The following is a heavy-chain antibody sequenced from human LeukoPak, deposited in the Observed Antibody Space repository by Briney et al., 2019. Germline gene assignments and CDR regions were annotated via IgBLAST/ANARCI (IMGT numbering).Heavy chain of an antibody. CDR3: ARERGGYYYVPQLYYYYGMDV. D-gene: IGHD3-22*01. J-gene: IGHJ6*02. Sequence: KPGGSLRLSCAASGFTFSDYYMSWIRQAPGKGLEWVSHISSSGSTIYYADSVKGRFTISRDNAKNSLYLQMNSLRAEDTAVYYCARERGGYYYVPQLYYYYGMDVWGQGTTVTVSS. CDR1: GFTFSDYY. CDR2: ISSSGSTI. V-gene: IGHV3-11*01.